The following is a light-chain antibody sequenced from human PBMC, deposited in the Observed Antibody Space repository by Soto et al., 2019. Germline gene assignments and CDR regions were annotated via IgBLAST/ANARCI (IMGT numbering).Light chain of an antibody. CDR1: QSISIW. CDR2: KAS. CDR3: QQYETYPVT. Sequence: DIQMTQSPSTLSASVGDKVTITCRASQSISIWLAWYQQMPGTAPKVLIYKASTLQSGVPSRFSGSGSGTEFTLTISSLQPDDFATYYCQQYETYPVTFGGGTKVEAK. J-gene: IGKJ4*01. V-gene: IGKV1-5*03.